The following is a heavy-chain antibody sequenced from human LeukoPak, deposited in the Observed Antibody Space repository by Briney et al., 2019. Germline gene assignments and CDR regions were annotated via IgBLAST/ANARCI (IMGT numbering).Heavy chain of an antibody. CDR1: GFTFSTYA. V-gene: IGHV3-23*01. Sequence: PGGSLRLSCAASGFTFSTYAMNWVRQTPGKGLDWVSGILGNAGRTYYADSVKGRFTISRDNSKNTLYLQMNSLRVEDTAKYYCAKDYTPNGPYEIDYWGQGTQVTVSS. CDR3: AKDYTPNGPYEIDY. J-gene: IGHJ4*02. CDR2: ILGNAGRT. D-gene: IGHD2-8*01.